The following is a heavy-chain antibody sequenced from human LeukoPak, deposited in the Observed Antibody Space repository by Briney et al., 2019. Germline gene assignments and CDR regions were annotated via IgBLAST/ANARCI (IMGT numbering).Heavy chain of an antibody. CDR2: IKQDGSEK. CDR1: GFTFSSYW. Sequence: GGSLRLSCAASGFTFSSYWMSWVRQAPGKGLEWVANIKQDGSEKYYVDSVKGRFTISRDNAKNSLYLQMNSLRAEDTAVYYCARDPLEFFGASYYYYYGMDVWGQGTTVTVSS. J-gene: IGHJ6*02. V-gene: IGHV3-7*03. D-gene: IGHD3-3*01. CDR3: ARDPLEFFGASYYYYYGMDV.